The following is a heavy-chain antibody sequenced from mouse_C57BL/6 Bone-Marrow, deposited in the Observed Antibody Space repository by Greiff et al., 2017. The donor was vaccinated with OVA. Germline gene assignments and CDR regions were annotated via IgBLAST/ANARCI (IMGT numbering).Heavy chain of an antibody. V-gene: IGHV2-6*03. CDR3: ARYRYYDYDDAMDY. J-gene: IGHJ4*01. Sequence: VQLVESGPGLVAPSQSLSITCTVSGFSLTSYGVHWVRQPPGKGLEWLVVIWSDGSTTYNSALKSRLSISKDNSKSQVFLKMNSLQTDDTAMYYCARYRYYDYDDAMDYWGQGTSVTVSS. CDR1: GFSLTSYG. CDR2: IWSDGST. D-gene: IGHD2-4*01.